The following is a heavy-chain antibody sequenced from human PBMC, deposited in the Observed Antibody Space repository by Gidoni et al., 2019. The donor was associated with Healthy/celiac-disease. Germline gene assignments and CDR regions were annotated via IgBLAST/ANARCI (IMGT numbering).Heavy chain of an antibody. CDR3: ARLHGELLFDY. V-gene: IGHV2-70*01. Sequence: VTLRESGPARVKPTPTLPLSGTFAGCALSTSGTCVSWIRQPPVKALEWLAHIDCDDDNYYSTSLTTRLTISKDTSKNQVVLTMTNMDPVDTATYYCARLHGELLFDYWGQGTLVTVSS. D-gene: IGHD2-21*01. J-gene: IGHJ4*02. CDR2: IDCDDDN. CDR1: GCALSTSGTC.